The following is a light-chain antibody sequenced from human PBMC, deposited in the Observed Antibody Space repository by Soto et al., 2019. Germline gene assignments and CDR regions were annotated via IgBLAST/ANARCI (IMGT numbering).Light chain of an antibody. V-gene: IGKV1-17*01. Sequence: DIQMTQSPSSLSASVGDRVTISCRASQGIRSDLAWYQQTPGKAPQRLIFEASRLQSGVPSRFSGSRSGTEFTLTISSLQPEDCGTYYCQQHNSYPRTFGQGTKVEL. CDR3: QQHNSYPRT. CDR1: QGIRSD. CDR2: EAS. J-gene: IGKJ1*01.